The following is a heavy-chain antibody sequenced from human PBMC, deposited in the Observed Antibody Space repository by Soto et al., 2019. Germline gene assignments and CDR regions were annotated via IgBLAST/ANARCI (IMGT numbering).Heavy chain of an antibody. V-gene: IGHV3-30*14. CDR1: GFTFSSYA. CDR3: AREAESLDY. CDR2: ILYNGSNK. J-gene: IGHJ4*02. Sequence: QVQLVESGGGVVQPGRSLRLSCAASGFTFSSYAMHWVRQAPGKGLEWVAVILYNGSNKYYADSVKGRFTISRDNSKNTLFLQMNSLRAEDTAVYYCAREAESLDYWGQGNLVTVSS.